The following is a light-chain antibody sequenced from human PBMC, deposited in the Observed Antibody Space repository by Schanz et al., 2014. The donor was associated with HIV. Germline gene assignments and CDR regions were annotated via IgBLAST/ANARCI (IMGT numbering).Light chain of an antibody. J-gene: IGLJ2*01. CDR3: SSYIRSPTPVV. CDR1: SSDVGGYNY. CDR2: DVT. Sequence: QSVLTQPASVSGSPGQSITISCTGTSSDVGGYNYVSWYQQHPGKAPKLMIYDVTNRPSGVSNRFSGSKSGNTASLTISGLQAEDEADYYCSSYIRSPTPVVFGGGTQLTVL. V-gene: IGLV2-14*03.